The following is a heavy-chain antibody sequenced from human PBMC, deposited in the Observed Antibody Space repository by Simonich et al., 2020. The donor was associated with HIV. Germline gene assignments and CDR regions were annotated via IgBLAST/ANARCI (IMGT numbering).Heavy chain of an antibody. J-gene: IGHJ4*02. D-gene: IGHD3-16*01. V-gene: IGHV1-2*06. CDR2: NNPNIGDT. CDR1: GYTFKGYY. CDR3: ATVGPFGGLTSHPFDY. Sequence: QVQLVQSGAEMKKPGASAKVSCKASGYTFKGYYMHWVRQAPGQGLEWMGRNNPNIGDTNNEQKFQGRVTMTRDTSINTGYMELSRLRSDDTAIYYCATVGPFGGLTSHPFDYWGQGTLVTVSS.